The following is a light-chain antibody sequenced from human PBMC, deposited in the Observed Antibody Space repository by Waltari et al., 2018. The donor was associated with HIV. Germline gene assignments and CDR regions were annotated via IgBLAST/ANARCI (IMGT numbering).Light chain of an antibody. Sequence: QSVLTQPPSASGTPAQRITIPCSGSSSTIGNNYVPWYPHLPATAPKLLIYRNNQRASGVPDRFSGSKSGTSASLAISGLRSEDEADYYCVTWADRSSGPVVFGGGTKVTVL. CDR1: SSTIGNNY. CDR3: VTWADRSSGPVV. J-gene: IGLJ2*01. V-gene: IGLV1-47*01. CDR2: RNN.